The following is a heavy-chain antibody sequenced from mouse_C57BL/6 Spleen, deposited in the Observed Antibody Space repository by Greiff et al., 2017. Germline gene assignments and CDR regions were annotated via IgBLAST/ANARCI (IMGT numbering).Heavy chain of an antibody. CDR1: GYTFTDYE. CDR2: IDPENGGT. J-gene: IGHJ4*01. CDR3: TRWGYAMDF. V-gene: IGHV1-15*01. Sequence: QVHVKQSGAELVRPGASVTLSCKASGYTFTDYEMHWVKQTPVHGLEWIGAIDPENGGTAYNQKFKGKAILTADKSSSTADMELRSLTSEDAAVYCFTRWGYAMDFWGQGTSVTVSS.